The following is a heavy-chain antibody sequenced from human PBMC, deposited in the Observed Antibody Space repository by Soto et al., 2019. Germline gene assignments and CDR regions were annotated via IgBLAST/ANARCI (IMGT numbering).Heavy chain of an antibody. Sequence: PGESLKISCKGSGYSFTNNWIDWVRQIPGKGPQWMGVIYPADSDIKYSPSFQGHVTLSVDKSTSTAYLQWSGLQASDTGVYFCARRIYAANDYWGQGAQVTVSS. CDR1: GYSFTNNW. V-gene: IGHV5-51*01. CDR2: IYPADSDI. CDR3: ARRIYAANDY. J-gene: IGHJ4*02. D-gene: IGHD2-15*01.